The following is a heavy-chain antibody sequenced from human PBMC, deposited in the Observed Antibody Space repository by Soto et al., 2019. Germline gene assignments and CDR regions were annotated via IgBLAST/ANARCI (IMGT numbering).Heavy chain of an antibody. CDR1: GGSISSISYY. Sequence: QLQLQESGPGLVKPSETLSLTCTVSGGSISSISYYAGWIRQPPGKWLVWIGSIYYSVSTYYNPSFKSRVSISVETSKNHFSLKLSSGTAADTAVYYCARNPTGDGYSFAFDYWGQGTLVTVSS. V-gene: IGHV4-39*02. D-gene: IGHD4-4*01. CDR2: IYYSVST. J-gene: IGHJ4*02. CDR3: ARNPTGDGYSFAFDY.